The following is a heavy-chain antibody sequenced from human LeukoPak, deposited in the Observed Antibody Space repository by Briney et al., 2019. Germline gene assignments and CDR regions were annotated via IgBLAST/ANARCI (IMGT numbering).Heavy chain of an antibody. CDR2: IYYSGST. V-gene: IGHV4-59*01. Sequence: SETLSLTCTVSGGSISSYYWSWIRQPPGKGLEWIGYIYYSGSTNYNPSLKSRVTMSVDTSKNQFSLKLSSVTAADTAAYYCARQWLLGFWYFDFWGRGTLVTVSS. D-gene: IGHD5-12*01. CDR3: ARQWLLGFWYFDF. CDR1: GGSISSYY. J-gene: IGHJ2*01.